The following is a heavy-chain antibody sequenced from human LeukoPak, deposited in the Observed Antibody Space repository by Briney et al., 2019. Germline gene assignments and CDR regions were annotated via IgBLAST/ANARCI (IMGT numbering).Heavy chain of an antibody. D-gene: IGHD1-26*01. Sequence: SQSLSHTRLVTRGSNIHDSYYGRWIRHPAGKGLEWIRRIYTSGSTNYNPSFKSRVTISIDTSKNQLSLQMSSVTAADTAVYYCARVGGSYYAEIDYWGQGTLVTVSS. CDR1: RGSNIHDSYY. CDR3: ARVGGSYYAEIDY. J-gene: IGHJ4*02. V-gene: IGHV4-61*02. CDR2: IYTSGST.